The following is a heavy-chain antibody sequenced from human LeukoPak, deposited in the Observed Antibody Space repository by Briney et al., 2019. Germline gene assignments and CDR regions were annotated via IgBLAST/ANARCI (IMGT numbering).Heavy chain of an antibody. J-gene: IGHJ1*01. D-gene: IGHD2-2*01. CDR1: GFTFSSYA. CDR3: ARDIVVVPAASRGYFQH. Sequence: GGSLRLSCAASGFTFSSYAMSWVRQAPGKGPEWVSAISGSGGSTYYADSVKGRFTISRDNSKNTLYLQMNSLRAEDTAVYYCARDIVVVPAASRGYFQHWGQGTLVTVSS. V-gene: IGHV3-23*01. CDR2: ISGSGGST.